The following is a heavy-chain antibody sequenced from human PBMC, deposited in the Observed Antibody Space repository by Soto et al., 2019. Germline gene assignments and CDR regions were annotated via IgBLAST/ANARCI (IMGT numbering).Heavy chain of an antibody. J-gene: IGHJ1*01. Sequence: QGQLVQSGAEVKKPGASVKVSCKASGYTVTSYAINWVRQAPGQGLEWMGWISAYNGNTNYVQNIQGRVTLTTDTSTSTAYMELRSLRADDTAVYYCARDFTSDSRGVLQHGRQGTLVTVPS. D-gene: IGHD3-22*01. CDR1: GYTVTSYA. V-gene: IGHV1-18*01. CDR3: ARDFTSDSRGVLQH. CDR2: ISAYNGNT.